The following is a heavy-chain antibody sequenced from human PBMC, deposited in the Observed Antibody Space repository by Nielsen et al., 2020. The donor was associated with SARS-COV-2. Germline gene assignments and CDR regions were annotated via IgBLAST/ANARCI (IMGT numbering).Heavy chain of an antibody. Sequence: GESLKISCAASGFTFSSYSMNWVRQAPGKGLEWVSSISSSSSYIYYADSVKGRFTISRDNAKNSLYLQMNSLRAEDTAVYYCASGVTTTYYYYYYYMDVWGKGTTVTVSS. CDR3: ASGVTTTYYYYYYYMDV. V-gene: IGHV3-21*01. D-gene: IGHD4-17*01. J-gene: IGHJ6*03. CDR1: GFTFSSYS. CDR2: ISSSSSYI.